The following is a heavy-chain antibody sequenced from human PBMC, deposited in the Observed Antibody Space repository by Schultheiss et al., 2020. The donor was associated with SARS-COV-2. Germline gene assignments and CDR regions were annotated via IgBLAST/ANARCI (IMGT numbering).Heavy chain of an antibody. D-gene: IGHD2-2*01. V-gene: IGHV4-39*01. Sequence: SETLSLTCTVSGGSISSYYWGWIRQPPGKGLEWIGSIYYSGSTYYNPSLKSRVTISVDTSKNQFSLKLSSVTAADTAVYYCARAQLGYCSSTSCYTHRGFDYWGQGTLVTVSS. CDR3: ARAQLGYCSSTSCYTHRGFDY. J-gene: IGHJ4*02. CDR2: IYYSGST. CDR1: GGSISSYY.